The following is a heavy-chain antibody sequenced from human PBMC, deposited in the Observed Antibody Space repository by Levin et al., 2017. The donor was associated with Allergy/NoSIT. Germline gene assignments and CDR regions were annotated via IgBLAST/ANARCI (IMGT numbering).Heavy chain of an antibody. Sequence: ASVKVSCKASGYIFTDYYMHWVRQAPGQGLEWMGWINPNSGGTNYAQKFQGRVTMTRDTSISTASMELSRLRTDDTAVYYCARMGAPRGYTYGYFFEYWGQGTLVSVSS. V-gene: IGHV1-2*02. J-gene: IGHJ4*02. CDR3: ARMGAPRGYTYGYFFEY. CDR2: INPNSGGT. CDR1: GYIFTDYY. D-gene: IGHD5-18*01.